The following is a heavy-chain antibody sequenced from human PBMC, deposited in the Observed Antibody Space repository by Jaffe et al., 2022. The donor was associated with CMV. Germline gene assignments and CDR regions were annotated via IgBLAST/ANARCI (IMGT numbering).Heavy chain of an antibody. J-gene: IGHJ4*02. CDR1: GLTLSTYA. CDR3: AKMGERTTVTNAGDDY. CDR2: ISYDGSNK. V-gene: IGHV3-30*18. Sequence: QVQLVESGGGVVQPGRSLRLSCAASGLTLSTYAIHWVRQAPGEGLEWVALISYDGSNKEYVDSVKGRFTISRDTSKNTVYLQMNSLRPEDTAVYYCAKMGERTTVTNAGDDYWGQGTLVTVSS. D-gene: IGHD4-17*01.